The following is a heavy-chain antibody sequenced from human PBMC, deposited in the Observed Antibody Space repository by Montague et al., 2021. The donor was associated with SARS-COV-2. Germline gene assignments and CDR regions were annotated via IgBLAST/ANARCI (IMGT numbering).Heavy chain of an antibody. V-gene: IGHV4-61*01. CDR1: GGSVSSGSFY. CDR3: ASLRGSAEILTALQGVSYFYGMDV. CDR2: IYYTGSS. Sequence: SETLSLTCTVSGGSVSSGSFYWSWIRQPPGKGLELIGYIYYTGSSNYNPSLKSRVTISVDTSKNQFSLKLSSVTAADTAVYYCASLRGSAEILTALQGVSYFYGMDVWGQGTTVTVSS. D-gene: IGHD3-9*01. J-gene: IGHJ6*02.